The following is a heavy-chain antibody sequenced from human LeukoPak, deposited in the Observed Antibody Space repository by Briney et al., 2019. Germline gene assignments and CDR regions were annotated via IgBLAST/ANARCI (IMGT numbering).Heavy chain of an antibody. CDR2: LNHNGNVN. CDR1: GFTFSSYA. J-gene: IGHJ6*02. V-gene: IGHV3-7*03. CDR3: ARGGGLDV. D-gene: IGHD3-16*01. Sequence: GGSLRLSWAASGFTFSSYAMNWASQAPGKGLASVSSLNHNGNVNYYVDSLKGRFPIFRDNAKNSLYLQMSNLRAEDTAVYFCARGGGLDVWGQGATVTVSS.